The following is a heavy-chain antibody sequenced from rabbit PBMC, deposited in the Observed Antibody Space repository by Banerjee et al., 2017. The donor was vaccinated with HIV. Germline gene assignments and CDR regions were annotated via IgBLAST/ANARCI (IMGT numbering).Heavy chain of an antibody. V-gene: IGHV1S40*01. CDR2: IYAGSSGST. J-gene: IGHJ6*01. CDR1: GFSFSGNYY. D-gene: IGHD6-1*01. CDR3: AREISYGYTAYAFYYGMDL. Sequence: QSLEESGGDLVKPGASLTLTCTASGFSFSGNYYMYWVRQAPGKGLEWIACIYAGSSGSTYYASWAKGRFTISKTSSTTVTLQMTSLTAADTATYFCAREISYGYTAYAFYYGMDLWGPGTLVTVS.